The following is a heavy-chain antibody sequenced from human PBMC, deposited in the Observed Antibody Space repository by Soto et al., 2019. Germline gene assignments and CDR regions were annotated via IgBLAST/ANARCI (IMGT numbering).Heavy chain of an antibody. D-gene: IGHD5-12*01. CDR2: IHPNGSPT. CDR1: GYTYTSHY. Sequence: GASAKVSSKAFGYTYTSHYVHWVRQATGQGLEWMGVIHPNGSPTVYAQNFQGRLIMTTDTSTSTVYMELSSLRAEDTAVYYCVKDQGGYSGYVFDYWGQGTLVTVSS. V-gene: IGHV1-46*01. J-gene: IGHJ4*02. CDR3: VKDQGGYSGYVFDY.